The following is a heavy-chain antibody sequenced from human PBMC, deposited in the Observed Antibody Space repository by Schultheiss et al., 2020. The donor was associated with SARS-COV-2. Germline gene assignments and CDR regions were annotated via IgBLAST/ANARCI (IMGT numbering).Heavy chain of an antibody. D-gene: IGHD4-17*01. J-gene: IGHJ4*02. V-gene: IGHV3-23*01. CDR3: AKCAVNANFDY. CDR2: ISGSGDST. CDR1: GFTFSSYL. Sequence: GGSLRLSCEASGFTFSSYLMHWVRQSPGKGLVWVSAISGSGDSTYYADSVKGRFTISRDNSKNTLYLQMNSLRAEDTAVYYCAKCAVNANFDYWGQGTLVTVSS.